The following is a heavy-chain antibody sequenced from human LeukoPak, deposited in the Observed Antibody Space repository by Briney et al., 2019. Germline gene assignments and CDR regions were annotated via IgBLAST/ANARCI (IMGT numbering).Heavy chain of an antibody. CDR1: GFTFSSYS. Sequence: GGSLRLSCAASGFTFSSYSMNWVRQAPGKGLEWVSSISSSSSYIYYADSVKGRFTISRDNAKNSLYLQMNSLRAEDTAVYYCARELLRFLEWFGMDVWGQGTTVTASS. V-gene: IGHV3-21*01. D-gene: IGHD3-3*01. CDR3: ARELLRFLEWFGMDV. J-gene: IGHJ6*02. CDR2: ISSSSSYI.